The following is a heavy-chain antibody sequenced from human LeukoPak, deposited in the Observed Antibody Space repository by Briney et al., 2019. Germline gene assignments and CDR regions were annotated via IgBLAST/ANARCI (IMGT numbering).Heavy chain of an antibody. D-gene: IGHD6-13*01. J-gene: IGHJ5*02. CDR3: ARDPFPVPLGSTNWFDP. V-gene: IGHV1-69*05. Sequence: GASVKVSCKASGGTFSSHAISWVRQAPGQGLEWMGRIIPIFGTANYAQKFQGRVTITTDESTSTAYMELSSLRSEDTAVYYCARDPFPVPLGSTNWFDPWGQGTLVTVSS. CDR2: IIPIFGTA. CDR1: GGTFSSHA.